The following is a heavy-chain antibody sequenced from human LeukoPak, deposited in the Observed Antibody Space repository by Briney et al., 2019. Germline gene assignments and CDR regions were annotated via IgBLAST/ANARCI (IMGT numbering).Heavy chain of an antibody. V-gene: IGHV4-59*08. CDR2: IYYSGST. D-gene: IGHD2-15*01. CDR3: ARQGAYCSGGSCYHQ. J-gene: IGHJ4*02. CDR1: GGSISSYY. Sequence: SETLSLTCTVSGGSISSYYWSWIRQPPGKGLEWIGYIYYSGSTNYNPSLKSRVTISGDTSKNQFSLKLSSVTAADTAVYYCARQGAYCSGGSCYHQWGQGTLVTVSS.